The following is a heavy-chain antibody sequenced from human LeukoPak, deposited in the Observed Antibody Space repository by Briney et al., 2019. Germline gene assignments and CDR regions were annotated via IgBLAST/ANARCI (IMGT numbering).Heavy chain of an antibody. D-gene: IGHD5-12*01. CDR3: ARAQYNSGPDY. V-gene: IGHV3-21*05. CDR2: ISSSSTFT. CDR1: GFTFSTYG. Sequence: KSGGSLRLSCAASGFTFSTYGMNWVRQAPGKGLEWVSYISSSSTFTHYADSVKGRFTISRDNAKNSLYLQVDSLRAEDTAVYYCARAQYNSGPDYWGEGTLATVSS. J-gene: IGHJ4*02.